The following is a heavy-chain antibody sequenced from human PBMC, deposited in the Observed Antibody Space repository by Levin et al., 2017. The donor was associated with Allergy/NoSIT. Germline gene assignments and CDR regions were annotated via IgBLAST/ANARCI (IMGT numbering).Heavy chain of an antibody. D-gene: IGHD2-21*02. V-gene: IGHV4-4*07. CDR1: SGSLRSYY. J-gene: IGHJ3*02. CDR3: AKDRVEVGEVVVTANRAFDI. CDR2: IHSSGTT. Sequence: SESLSLTCTVSSGSLRSYYWTWIRQPAGKGLEWIGRIHSSGTTDYNPSLKSRVAMSADTSTNQFSLSLSSVTAADTAIYYCAKDRVEVGEVVVTANRAFDIWGKEAMVTVSS.